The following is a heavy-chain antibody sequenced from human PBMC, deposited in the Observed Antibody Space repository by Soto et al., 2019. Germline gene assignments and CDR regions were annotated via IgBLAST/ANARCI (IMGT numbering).Heavy chain of an antibody. CDR1: GFTFSDHY. CDR2: ISSSSSYT. Sequence: QVQLVESGGGLVKPGGSLRLSCAASGFTFSDHYMSWIRQAPGKGLEWVSYISSSSSYTNYADSVKGRFTISRDNAKNSLYLQMNSLRAEDTAVYYCARDHHRYSGYDYVDYWGQGTLVIVSS. D-gene: IGHD5-12*01. J-gene: IGHJ4*02. CDR3: ARDHHRYSGYDYVDY. V-gene: IGHV3-11*05.